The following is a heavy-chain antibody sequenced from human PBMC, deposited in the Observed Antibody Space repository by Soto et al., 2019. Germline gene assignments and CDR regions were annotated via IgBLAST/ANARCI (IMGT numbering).Heavy chain of an antibody. CDR3: VKVRIVLVPAAHNWFDP. Sequence: PGGSLRLSCAASGFTFSSYAMSWVRQAPGKGLEWVSAISGSGGSTYYADSVKGRFTISRDNSKNTLYLQMNSLRAEDTAVYYCVKVRIVLVPAAHNWFDPWGQGTLVTVSS. D-gene: IGHD2-2*01. CDR2: ISGSGGST. V-gene: IGHV3-23*01. J-gene: IGHJ5*02. CDR1: GFTFSSYA.